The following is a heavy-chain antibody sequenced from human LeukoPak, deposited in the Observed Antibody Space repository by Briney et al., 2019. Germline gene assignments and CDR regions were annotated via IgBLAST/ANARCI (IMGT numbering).Heavy chain of an antibody. CDR1: GYTFTSYG. V-gene: IGHV1-18*01. CDR2: ISAYNGNT. J-gene: IGHJ3*02. Sequence: ASVKVSCKASGYTFTSYGISWVRQAPGQGLEWMGWISAYNGNTNYAQKHQGRVTMTTDTSTSTAYMELRSLRSDDTAVYYCAQEYYYDSSGYLHAFDIWGQGTMVTVSS. CDR3: AQEYYYDSSGYLHAFDI. D-gene: IGHD3-22*01.